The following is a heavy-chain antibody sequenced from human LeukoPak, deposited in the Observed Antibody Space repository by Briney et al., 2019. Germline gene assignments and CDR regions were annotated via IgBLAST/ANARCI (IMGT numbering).Heavy chain of an antibody. CDR2: ISSSSSYI. D-gene: IGHD2-15*01. V-gene: IGHV3-21*01. Sequence: PGGSLRLSCAASGFTFSSYAMNWVRQAPGKGLEWVSSISSSSSYIYYADSVKGRFTISRDNAKNSLYLQMNSLRAEDTAVYYCARIGYCSGGSCSTDDYWGQGTLVTVSS. CDR1: GFTFSSYA. CDR3: ARIGYCSGGSCSTDDY. J-gene: IGHJ4*02.